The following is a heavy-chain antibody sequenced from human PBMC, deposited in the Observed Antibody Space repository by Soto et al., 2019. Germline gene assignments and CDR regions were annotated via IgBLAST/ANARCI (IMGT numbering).Heavy chain of an antibody. CDR2: ISSSSSTI. D-gene: IGHD6-19*01. J-gene: IGHJ4*02. V-gene: IGHV3-48*01. Sequence: EVQLVESGGGLVQPGGSLRLSCAASGFTFSSYSMNWVRQAPGKGLEWVSYISSSSSTIYYADSVKGRFTISRDNAKNSLYLQMNSLRAEDTAVYYCARDWCRIAVAGTEFDYWGQGTLVTVSS. CDR3: ARDWCRIAVAGTEFDY. CDR1: GFTFSSYS.